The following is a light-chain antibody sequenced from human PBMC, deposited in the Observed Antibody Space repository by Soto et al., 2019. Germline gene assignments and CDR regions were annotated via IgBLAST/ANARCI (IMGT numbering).Light chain of an antibody. V-gene: IGLV2-14*01. J-gene: IGLJ1*01. CDR2: DVS. CDR3: SSYTSSSTQV. Sequence: QSVLTQPASVSGSPGQSITISCTGTSSDVGGYNYVSWYQQHPGKAPKLMIYDVSNRPSGVSNRFSGSKSGNTASLTISGLQAEDEADYYCSSYTSSSTQVFGTGTKDTV. CDR1: SSDVGGYNY.